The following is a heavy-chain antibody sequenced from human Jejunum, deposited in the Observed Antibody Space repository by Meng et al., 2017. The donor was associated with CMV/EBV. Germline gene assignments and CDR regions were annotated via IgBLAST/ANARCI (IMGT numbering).Heavy chain of an antibody. CDR3: ARTDYYSYYGMDV. CDR2: TSYSGST. Sequence: TVSGGSISSYYCSWIRQPPGKGLEWIGYTSYSGSTSYNPSLESRVTISVDTSKNQFSLKVSSVTAADTAVYFCARTDYYSYYGMDVWGPGTTVTVSS. J-gene: IGHJ6*02. CDR1: GGSISSYY. V-gene: IGHV4-59*01.